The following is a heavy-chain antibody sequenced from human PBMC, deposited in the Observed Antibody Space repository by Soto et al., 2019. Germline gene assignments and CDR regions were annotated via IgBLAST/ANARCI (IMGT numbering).Heavy chain of an antibody. Sequence: LSLTCAASGFKFSSFWMHWVRQAPGKGLVWVSRISSDGSSTNYADSVKGRFTISRDNAKNTLYVQVNSLRAEDTALYYCARENGYYGMDVWGQGTTVTVSS. D-gene: IGHD2-8*01. V-gene: IGHV3-74*01. J-gene: IGHJ6*02. CDR3: ARENGYYGMDV. CDR2: ISSDGSST. CDR1: GFKFSSFW.